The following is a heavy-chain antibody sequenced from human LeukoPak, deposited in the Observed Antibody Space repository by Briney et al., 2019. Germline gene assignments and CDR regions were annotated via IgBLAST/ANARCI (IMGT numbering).Heavy chain of an antibody. D-gene: IGHD2-8*02. CDR2: MFYTGST. J-gene: IGHJ4*02. V-gene: IGHV4-39*01. Sequence: PSETLSLTCTVSGASIRDNNYYWGWVRQPPGKGLEWIGSMFYTGSTYYNPSLRPRVTLSVDTSKNQLSLNLKSGTAADTAVYFCARLLLGSTVIDYWGQGALVIVSS. CDR1: GASIRDNNYY. CDR3: ARLLLGSTVIDY.